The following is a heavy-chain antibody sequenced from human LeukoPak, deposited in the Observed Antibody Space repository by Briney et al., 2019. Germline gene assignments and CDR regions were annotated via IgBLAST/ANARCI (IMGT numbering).Heavy chain of an antibody. CDR1: GYTFTGYY. Sequence: ASVKVSCKASGYTFTGYYMHWVRQAPGQGLEWMGRINPNSGGTNYAQKFQGRVTMTRDTSISTAYMELSRLRSDDTAVYYCARGSMTTVTINWFDLWGQGTLVTVSS. CDR3: ARGSMTTVTINWFDL. D-gene: IGHD4-17*01. J-gene: IGHJ5*02. CDR2: INPNSGGT. V-gene: IGHV1-2*06.